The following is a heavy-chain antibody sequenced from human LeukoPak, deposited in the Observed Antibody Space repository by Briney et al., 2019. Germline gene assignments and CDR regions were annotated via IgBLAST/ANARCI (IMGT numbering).Heavy chain of an antibody. J-gene: IGHJ3*01. CDR3: AREGMVRGVPDAFDL. V-gene: IGHV3-7*01. CDR1: GFTFSSYW. Sequence: GGSLRLSCAASGFTFSSYWMNWARQAPGKGPEWVANIKQDGIEKYFVGFVKGRFAISRDNAKNLLYLQMTSLRVEDTAVYYCAREGMVRGVPDAFDLWGQGTMVTVSS. D-gene: IGHD3-10*01. CDR2: IKQDGIEK.